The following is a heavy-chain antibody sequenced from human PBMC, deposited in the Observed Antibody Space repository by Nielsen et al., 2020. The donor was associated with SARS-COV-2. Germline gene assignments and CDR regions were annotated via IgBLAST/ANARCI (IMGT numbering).Heavy chain of an antibody. V-gene: IGHV1-18*04. J-gene: IGHJ6*03. Sequence: ASVKVSCKASGYTFTSNDITWVRQAPGQGLEWMGRISPSNANTKYAQRFQGRVTMTRDTSISTAYMELSRLRSDDTAVYYCALTSTATYFYYYYMDVWGKGTTVTVSS. CDR3: ALTSTATYFYYYYMDV. D-gene: IGHD4-17*01. CDR1: GYTFTSND. CDR2: ISPSNANT.